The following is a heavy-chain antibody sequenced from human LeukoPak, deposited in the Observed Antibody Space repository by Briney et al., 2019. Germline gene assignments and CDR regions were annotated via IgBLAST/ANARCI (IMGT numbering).Heavy chain of an antibody. Sequence: SETLSLACAVYGGSFSGYYWSWIRQPPGKGLEWIGEINHSGSTNYNPSLKSRVTISVDTSKNQFSLKLSSVTAADTAVYYCARGFVSAATGYNWFDPWGQGTLVTVSS. V-gene: IGHV4-34*01. J-gene: IGHJ5*02. CDR1: GGSFSGYY. D-gene: IGHD2-15*01. CDR3: ARGFVSAATGYNWFDP. CDR2: INHSGST.